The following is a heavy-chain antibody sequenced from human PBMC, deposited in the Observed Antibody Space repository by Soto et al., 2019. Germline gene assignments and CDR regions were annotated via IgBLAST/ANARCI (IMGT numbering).Heavy chain of an antibody. CDR3: ASTGTTFFGYFDY. CDR2: IIPIFGTA. CDR1: GGTFSSYA. D-gene: IGHD1-1*01. Sequence: QVQLVQSGAEVKKPGSSGKVSCKASGGTFSSYAISWVRQAPGQGLEWMGGIIPIFGTANYAQKFQGRVTITADESTSTCYMELSSLRSADTAVYYCASTGTTFFGYFDYWGQGTLVTVSS. J-gene: IGHJ4*02. V-gene: IGHV1-69*12.